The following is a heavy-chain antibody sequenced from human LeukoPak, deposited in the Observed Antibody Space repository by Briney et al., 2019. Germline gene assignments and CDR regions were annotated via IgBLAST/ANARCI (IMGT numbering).Heavy chain of an antibody. J-gene: IGHJ3*01. Sequence: SETLSLTCTVSGYSISSGHYWGWIRQPPGKGLEWIGSISQCGTTYYNPSLKSRVTISVDTSKNQFSLKLSSVTAADTAVYYCARDDYNNYDIFDFWGQGTMVTVSS. CDR3: ARDDYNNYDIFDF. CDR2: ISQCGTT. D-gene: IGHD4-11*01. V-gene: IGHV4-38-2*02. CDR1: GYSISSGHY.